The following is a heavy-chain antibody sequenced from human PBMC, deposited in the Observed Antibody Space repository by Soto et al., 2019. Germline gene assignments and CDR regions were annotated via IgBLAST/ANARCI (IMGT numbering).Heavy chain of an antibody. D-gene: IGHD2-15*01. Sequence: QVQLQQWGAGLLKPSETLSLTCSVSGGAFSGYYWSWLRQPPGKGLEWIGEINHSGSTNYNPSLKSRVTISPDTSKNQFSLSLISVTAADSAVYYCARTRCSSSSCRPPFSHWGQGTLVTVSS. CDR2: INHSGST. V-gene: IGHV4-34*01. CDR1: GGAFSGYY. J-gene: IGHJ4*02. CDR3: ARTRCSSSSCRPPFSH.